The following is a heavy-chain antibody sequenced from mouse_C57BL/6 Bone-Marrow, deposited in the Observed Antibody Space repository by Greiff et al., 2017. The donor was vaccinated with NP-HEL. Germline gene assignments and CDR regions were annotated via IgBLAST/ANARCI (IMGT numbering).Heavy chain of an antibody. CDR3: ARITTVVEGYYFDY. J-gene: IGHJ2*01. V-gene: IGHV1-61*01. CDR1: GYTFTSYW. Sequence: QVQLKQSGAELVRPGSSVKLSCKASGYTFTSYWMDWVKQRPGQGLEWIGNIYPSDSETHYNQKFKDKATLTVDKSSSTAYMQLSSLTSEDSAVYYCARITTVVEGYYFDYWGQGTTLTVSS. D-gene: IGHD1-1*01. CDR2: IYPSDSET.